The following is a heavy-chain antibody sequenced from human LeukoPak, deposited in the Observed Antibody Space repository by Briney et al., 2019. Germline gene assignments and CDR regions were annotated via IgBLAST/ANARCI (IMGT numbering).Heavy chain of an antibody. J-gene: IGHJ3*02. CDR1: GFPFTSHA. Sequence: PGGSLRLSCAASGFPFTSHAMSWVRQAPGRGLEWVSTISGSGGSTYSADTVKGRFTISRDNPKNTLYLHMNSLRAEDTAVYYCAKDIENDILISSIGADAFDIWGQGTMVTVSS. CDR3: AKDIENDILISSIGADAFDI. CDR2: ISGSGGST. V-gene: IGHV3-23*01. D-gene: IGHD3-9*01.